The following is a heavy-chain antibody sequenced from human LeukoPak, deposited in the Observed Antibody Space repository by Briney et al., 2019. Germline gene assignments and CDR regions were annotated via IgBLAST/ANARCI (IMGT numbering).Heavy chain of an antibody. CDR1: GFTFSDYN. CDR2: ISARGSTI. D-gene: IGHD3-22*01. J-gene: IGHJ4*02. V-gene: IGHV3-11*04. CDR3: AREHSGSFRKAFDY. Sequence: VGSLRLSCVVSGFTFSDYNMNWIRQAPGKGREWLSYISARGSTIYYADSVKGRFTISRDNAKNPLYLQMNGMRAEDTAVYYCAREHSGSFRKAFDYWGQGTLVTVSS.